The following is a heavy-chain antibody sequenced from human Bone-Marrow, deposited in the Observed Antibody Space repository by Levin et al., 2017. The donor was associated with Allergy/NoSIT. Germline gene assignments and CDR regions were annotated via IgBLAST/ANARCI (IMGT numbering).Heavy chain of an antibody. J-gene: IGHJ4*02. D-gene: IGHD4-23*01. Sequence: SETLSLTCTVSGGSVSSGSYYWSWIRQPPGKGLEWIAYIYHSGSTKDNPSLKSRVTISLDTSRNQFSLRLTSLTDADTAVYYCARGSYFGGLSFDCWGKGTLVTVSS. V-gene: IGHV4-61*01. CDR3: ARGSYFGGLSFDC. CDR1: GGSVSSGSYY. CDR2: IYHSGST.